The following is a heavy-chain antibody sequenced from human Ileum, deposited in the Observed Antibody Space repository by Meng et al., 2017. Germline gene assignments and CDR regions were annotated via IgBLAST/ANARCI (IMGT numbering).Heavy chain of an antibody. D-gene: IGHD3-10*01. CDR2: LGAHDYDT. CDR3: ARGTPGRNCSNY. CDR1: DYTFTGYG. Sequence: QVYLVQSGAEVKKPGASVQVSCKSSDYTFTGYGVSWVRQAPGQGLEWMAWLGAHDYDTSHAPKFQGRVTVTADRPTATAYMELRSLRSDDTAVYYCARGTPGRNCSNYCWRGTLVTVSS. V-gene: IGHV1-18*01. J-gene: IGHJ4*02.